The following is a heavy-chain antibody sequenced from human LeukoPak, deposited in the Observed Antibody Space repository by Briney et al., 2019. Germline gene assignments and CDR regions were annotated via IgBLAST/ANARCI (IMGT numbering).Heavy chain of an antibody. V-gene: IGHV4-39*07. J-gene: IGHJ5*02. D-gene: IGHD3-10*01. CDR2: IYYSGST. CDR3: ARDRGIGITMVRGVTPP. CDR1: GGSISSSSYY. Sequence: SETLSLTCTVSGGSISSSSYYWGWIRQPPGKGLEWIGSIYYSGSTYYNPSLKSRVTISVNTSKNQFSLKLSSVTAADTAVYYCARDRGIGITMVRGVTPPWGQGTLVTVSS.